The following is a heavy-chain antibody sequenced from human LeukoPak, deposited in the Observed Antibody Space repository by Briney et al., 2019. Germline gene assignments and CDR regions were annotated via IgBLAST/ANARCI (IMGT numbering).Heavy chain of an antibody. Sequence: PGGSLRLSCAASGFTFSSYAMSWVRQAPGKGLEWVSAICGSGGSTYYADSVKGRFSISRDNSKNTLYLQMNSLRAEDTAVYYCARDFGFSPSSGYSFDYWGQGTLVTVSS. V-gene: IGHV3-23*01. J-gene: IGHJ4*02. CDR1: GFTFSSYA. CDR2: ICGSGGST. CDR3: ARDFGFSPSSGYSFDY. D-gene: IGHD3-22*01.